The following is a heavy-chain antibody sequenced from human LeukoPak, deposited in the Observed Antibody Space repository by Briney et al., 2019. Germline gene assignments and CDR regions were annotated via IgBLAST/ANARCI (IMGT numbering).Heavy chain of an antibody. V-gene: IGHV3-23*01. D-gene: IGHD1-26*01. J-gene: IGHJ4*02. Sequence: GGSLRLSCVLSGVPFSHAWMTWVRLAPGKGLEWVSTITGSGGSSFYADSVKGRFTISRDNSKNTLYLQMSSLRAEDTAVYYCAKDRRWEIVHYFDYWGQGTPVTVSS. CDR1: GVPFSHAW. CDR2: ITGSGGSS. CDR3: AKDRRWEIVHYFDY.